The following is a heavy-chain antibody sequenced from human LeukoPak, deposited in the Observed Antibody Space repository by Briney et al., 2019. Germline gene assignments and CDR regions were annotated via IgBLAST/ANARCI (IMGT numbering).Heavy chain of an antibody. CDR1: GLPHSSYA. D-gene: IGHD3-10*01. CDR3: AKVTAKLLWFGDPQVGGMDV. CDR2: ICGSGGST. Sequence: GGSLRLLCAAWGLPHSSYAMLWVRHAPGRGLEWVSAICGSGGSTYYADSVKGRLTISRDNSKNTLYLQMNSLRAEDTAVYYCAKVTAKLLWFGDPQVGGMDVWGKGTTVTVSS. J-gene: IGHJ6*04. V-gene: IGHV3-23*01.